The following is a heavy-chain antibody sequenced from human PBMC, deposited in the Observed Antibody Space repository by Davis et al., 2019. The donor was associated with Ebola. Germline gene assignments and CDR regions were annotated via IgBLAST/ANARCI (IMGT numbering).Heavy chain of an antibody. CDR2: IRYDGSNK. D-gene: IGHD3-3*01. CDR1: GFTFSSYG. J-gene: IGHJ4*02. V-gene: IGHV3-30*02. Sequence: GGSLRLSCAASGFTFSSYGMHWVRQAPGKGLEWVAFIRYDGSNKYYADSVKGRFTISRDNSKNTLYLQMNSLRAEDTAVYYCAKGTIDYDFWSGYSSFGYWGQGTLVTVSS. CDR3: AKGTIDYDFWSGYSSFGY.